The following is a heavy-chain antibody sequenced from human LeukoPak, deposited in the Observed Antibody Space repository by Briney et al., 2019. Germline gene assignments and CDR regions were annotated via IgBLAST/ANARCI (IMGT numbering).Heavy chain of an antibody. Sequence: GGSLRLSCAASGFTFSSYSMNWVRQAPGKGLEWVSSISSSSSYIYYADSVKGRFTISRDNSKNTLYLQMNSLRAEDTAVYYCAKDVGELLPYYFDYWGQGTLVTVSS. D-gene: IGHD1-26*01. J-gene: IGHJ4*02. CDR3: AKDVGELLPYYFDY. CDR2: ISSSSSYI. CDR1: GFTFSSYS. V-gene: IGHV3-21*04.